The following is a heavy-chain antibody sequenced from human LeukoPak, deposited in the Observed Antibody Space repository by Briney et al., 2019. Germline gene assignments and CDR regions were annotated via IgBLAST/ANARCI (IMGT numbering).Heavy chain of an antibody. CDR2: IIPIFGTA. CDR3: ARYSSSWTYYYYYGMDV. J-gene: IGHJ6*02. CDR1: GGTFSSYA. Sequence: SVKVSCKASGGTFSSYAINWVRQAPGQGLEWMGGIIPIFGTANYAQKLQGRVTITADESTSTAYMELSSLRSEDTAVYYCARYSSSWTYYYYYGMDVWGQGTTVTVSS. V-gene: IGHV1-69*13. D-gene: IGHD6-13*01.